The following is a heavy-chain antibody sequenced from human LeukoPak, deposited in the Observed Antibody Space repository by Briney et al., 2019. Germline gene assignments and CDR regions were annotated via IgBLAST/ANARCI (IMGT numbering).Heavy chain of an antibody. Sequence: QPGGSLRLSCIASGLTSSIFEMNWVRQAPGKELEWVSYISNSGSTTDYADAVKGRFTISRDNAKNSLYLQMSSLRVEDTAVYYCVRGGGPSYKYNAFDIWGQGTMITVS. CDR1: GLTSSIFE. D-gene: IGHD2-15*01. V-gene: IGHV3-48*03. CDR2: ISNSGSTT. CDR3: VRGGGPSYKYNAFDI. J-gene: IGHJ3*02.